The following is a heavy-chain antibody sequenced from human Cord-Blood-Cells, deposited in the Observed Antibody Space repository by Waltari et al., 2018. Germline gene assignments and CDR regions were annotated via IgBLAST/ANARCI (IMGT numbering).Heavy chain of an antibody. V-gene: IGHV3-33*01. J-gene: IGHJ4*02. D-gene: IGHD3-3*01. CDR3: AREGGDYDFWSGYPYYFDY. CDR2: IWYDGSNK. Sequence: LEWVAVIWYDGSNKYYADSVKGRFTISRDNSKNTLYLQMNSLRAEDTAVYYCAREGGDYDFWSGYPYYFDYWGQGTLVTVSS.